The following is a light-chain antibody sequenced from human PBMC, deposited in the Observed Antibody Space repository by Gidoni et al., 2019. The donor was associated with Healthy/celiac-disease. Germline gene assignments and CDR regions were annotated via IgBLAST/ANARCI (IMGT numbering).Light chain of an antibody. CDR2: GAA. V-gene: IGKV3-15*01. Sequence: EILMTQSPATLSVSPGERATLSCRASQSVSSNLAWYQQKPGQAPRLLIYGAATRATGIPARFSGSGSGTEFTLTISSLQSEDFAVYYCQQYNNWRITFXQXTRLEIK. CDR3: QQYNNWRIT. J-gene: IGKJ5*01. CDR1: QSVSSN.